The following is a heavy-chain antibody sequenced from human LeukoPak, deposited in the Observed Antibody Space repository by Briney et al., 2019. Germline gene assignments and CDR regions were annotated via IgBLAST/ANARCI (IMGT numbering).Heavy chain of an antibody. V-gene: IGHV4-30-2*01. CDR3: ARRTNGDYGGNWFDP. Sequence: SETLSLTCTVSGGSISSGGYSWSWIRQPPGKGLEWIGYIYHSGSTYYNPSLKSRVTISVDRSKNQFSLKPSSVTAADTAVYYCARRTNGDYGGNWFDPWGQGTLVTVSS. D-gene: IGHD4-17*01. J-gene: IGHJ5*02. CDR2: IYHSGST. CDR1: GGSISSGGYS.